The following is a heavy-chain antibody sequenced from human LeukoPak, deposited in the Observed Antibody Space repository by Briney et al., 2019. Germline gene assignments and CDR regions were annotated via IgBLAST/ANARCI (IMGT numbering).Heavy chain of an antibody. Sequence: GSSVKVSCKASGGTFSSYAISWVRLAPGQGLEWMGGIIPIFGTANYAQKFQGRVTITADESTSTAYMELSSLRSEDTAVYYCSSSGVEEWQGLHFWGQGTLVTVSS. D-gene: IGHD3-3*01. CDR2: IIPIFGTA. V-gene: IGHV1-69*01. CDR3: SSSGVEEWQGLHF. CDR1: GGTFSSYA. J-gene: IGHJ4*02.